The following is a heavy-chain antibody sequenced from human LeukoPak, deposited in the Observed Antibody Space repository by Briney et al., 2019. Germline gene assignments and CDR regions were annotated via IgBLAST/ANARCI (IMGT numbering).Heavy chain of an antibody. CDR2: ISGSGGST. J-gene: IGHJ4*02. V-gene: IGHV3-23*01. D-gene: IGHD7-27*01. CDR3: AKVAGVGDCFDY. CDR1: GFTLSSYA. Sequence: GGSLRLSCAPSGFTLSSYAMSGVRQAPGKGREWGSAISGSGGSTYYADSVKGRFTISRDNSKNTLYLQMNSLRAEDTAVYYCAKVAGVGDCFDYWGRGTLATVSS.